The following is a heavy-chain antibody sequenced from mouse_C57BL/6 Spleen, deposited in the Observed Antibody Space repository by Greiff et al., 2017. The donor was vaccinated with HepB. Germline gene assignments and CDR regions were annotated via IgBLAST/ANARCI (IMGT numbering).Heavy chain of an antibody. V-gene: IGHV1-69*01. CDR2: IDPSDSYT. CDR3: ARYGYDKYFDV. J-gene: IGHJ1*03. D-gene: IGHD2-2*01. Sequence: QVRLQQPGAELVMPGASVKLSCKASGYTFTSYWMHWVKQRPGQGLEWIGEIDPSDSYTNYNQKFKGKSTLTVDKSSSTAYMQLSSLTSEDSAVYYCARYGYDKYFDVWGTGTTVTVSS. CDR1: GYTFTSYW.